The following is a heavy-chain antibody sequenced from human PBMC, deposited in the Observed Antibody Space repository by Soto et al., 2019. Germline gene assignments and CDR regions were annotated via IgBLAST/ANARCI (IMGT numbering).Heavy chain of an antibody. CDR2: ISWDGGNT. Sequence: PGGSLRRSCAASGFTFEDYTMHWVRQAPGKGLEWVSMISWDGGNTYYADSVKGRFTISRDNSKNSLYLQMNSLRTEDTALYYCAKDTSWTIDYWGQGTLVTVSS. CDR1: GFTFEDYT. V-gene: IGHV3-43*01. CDR3: AKDTSWTIDY. J-gene: IGHJ4*02. D-gene: IGHD4-17*01.